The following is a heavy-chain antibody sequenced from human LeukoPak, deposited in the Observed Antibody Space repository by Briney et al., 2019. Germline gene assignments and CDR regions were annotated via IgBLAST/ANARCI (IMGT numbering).Heavy chain of an antibody. Sequence: PSETLSLTCTVSGGSISSGSYYWSWIRQPAGKGLEWIGRIYTSGSTNYNPSLKSRVTISVDTSKNQFSLKLSSVTAADTAVYYCARTRGPGAFDIWGQGTMVTVSS. V-gene: IGHV4-61*02. CDR3: ARTRGPGAFDI. D-gene: IGHD3-10*01. CDR2: IYTSGST. J-gene: IGHJ3*02. CDR1: GGSISSGSYY.